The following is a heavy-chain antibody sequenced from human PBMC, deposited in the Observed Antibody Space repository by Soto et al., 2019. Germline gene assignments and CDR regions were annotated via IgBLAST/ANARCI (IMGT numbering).Heavy chain of an antibody. V-gene: IGHV4-4*07. CDR2: IYTSGST. J-gene: IGHJ4*02. CDR3: AKNRLRYCSGVTCETVVY. Sequence: ETLSLTCTVSGGSISSYYWSWIRQPAGKGLEWIGRIYTSGSTNYNPSLKSRVTMSVDTSKNQFSLKLSSVTAADTAVYYCAKNRLRYCSGVTCETVVYWGQGTMVIVSS. D-gene: IGHD2-15*01. CDR1: GGSISSYY.